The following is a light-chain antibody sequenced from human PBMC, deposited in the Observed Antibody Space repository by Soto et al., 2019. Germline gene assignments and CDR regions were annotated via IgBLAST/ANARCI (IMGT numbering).Light chain of an antibody. J-gene: IGKJ1*01. CDR1: QSVFNNH. Sequence: EIGMTQAPATLSVSPGERATLSCRASQSVFNNHLCWYQQKPGQAPRRLIFGASFRANGIPDRFSGSGSGTDFTLTISRLEPDDCAVYYCQQYVSSPTTFGQGTKVEIK. CDR2: GAS. CDR3: QQYVSSPTT. V-gene: IGKV3-20*01.